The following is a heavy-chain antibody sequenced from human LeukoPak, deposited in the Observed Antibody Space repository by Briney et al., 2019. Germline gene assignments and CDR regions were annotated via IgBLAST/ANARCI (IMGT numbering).Heavy chain of an antibody. CDR2: IWFDGSET. Sequence: GGSLRLSCAASGFIFSDYAMHWVRQAPGKGLEWVAVIWFDGSETYYADSVMGRFTISRDKSKNTLFLQMNSLRADDTAVYYCAKDNMDTSSCLDYWGQGTLVTVSS. CDR1: GFIFSDYA. CDR3: AKDNMDTSSCLDY. J-gene: IGHJ4*02. D-gene: IGHD5-18*01. V-gene: IGHV3-33*03.